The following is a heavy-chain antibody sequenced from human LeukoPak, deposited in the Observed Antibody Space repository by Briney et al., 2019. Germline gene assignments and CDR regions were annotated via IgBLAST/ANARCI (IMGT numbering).Heavy chain of an antibody. D-gene: IGHD3-10*01. V-gene: IGHV4-59*01. Sequence: SETLSLTRNVSGGSISSYYWSWIRQPPGKGLGWIGYIYYSGSTNYNPSLKSRVTISVDTSKNQFSLKLTSVTAADTAVYYCARMGPPLRGVRYYYYMDVWGKGTTVTVSS. CDR3: ARMGPPLRGVRYYYYMDV. CDR1: GGSISSYY. J-gene: IGHJ6*03. CDR2: IYYSGST.